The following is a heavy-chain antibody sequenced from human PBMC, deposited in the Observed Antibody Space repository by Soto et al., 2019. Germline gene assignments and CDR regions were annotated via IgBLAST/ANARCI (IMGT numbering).Heavy chain of an antibody. CDR1: GFTFSGSA. V-gene: IGHV3-73*02. Sequence: EVPLVESGGGLVQPGGSLKLSCAASGFTFSGSAMHWVRQASGKGLEWVGRIRSKANSYATAYAASVKGRFTISRDDSKNTAYLQMNSLKTEDTAVYYCTTAAGTLLFDYWGQGTLVTVSS. CDR3: TTAAGTLLFDY. CDR2: IRSKANSYAT. D-gene: IGHD6-13*01. J-gene: IGHJ4*02.